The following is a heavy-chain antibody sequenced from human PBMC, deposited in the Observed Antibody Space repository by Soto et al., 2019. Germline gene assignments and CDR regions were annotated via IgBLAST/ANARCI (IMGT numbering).Heavy chain of an antibody. J-gene: IGHJ3*02. CDR3: ARGQEYPGDAFDI. CDR1: GGTFSSYT. CDR2: IIPILGIA. Sequence: QVQLMQSGAEVKKPGSSVKVSCKASGGTFSSYTISWVRQAPGQGLEWMGRIIPILGIANYAQKFQGRVTITADKSTSTAYMELSSLRSEDTAVYYCARGQEYPGDAFDIWGQGTMVTVSS. V-gene: IGHV1-69*02.